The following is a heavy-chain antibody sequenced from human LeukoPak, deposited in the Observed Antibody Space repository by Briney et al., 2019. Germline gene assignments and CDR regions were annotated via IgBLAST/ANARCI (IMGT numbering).Heavy chain of an antibody. V-gene: IGHV1-2*02. D-gene: IGHD1-26*01. CDR1: GYTFTGYY. Sequence: ASVKVSCKASGYTFTGYYMHWVRQAPGQGLEWMGWINPNSGGTNYAQKFQGRVTITADESTSTAYMELSSLRSEDTAVYYCARSQWGQQYYFDYWGQGTLVTVSS. CDR3: ARSQWGQQYYFDY. CDR2: INPNSGGT. J-gene: IGHJ4*02.